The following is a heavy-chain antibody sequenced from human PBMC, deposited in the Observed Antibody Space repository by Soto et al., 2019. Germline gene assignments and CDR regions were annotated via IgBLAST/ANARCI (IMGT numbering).Heavy chain of an antibody. D-gene: IGHD3-3*01. Sequence: GESLKISCKGSGYSFTSYWIGWLRQIPGKGLEWMGIIYPGDSDTRYSPSFQGQVTISADKSISTAYMKWSSLKASDTAMYYCARGITIFGVVIGWFEPWGQGTMVTVSS. CDR2: IYPGDSDT. V-gene: IGHV5-51*01. CDR3: ARGITIFGVVIGWFEP. CDR1: GYSFTSYW. J-gene: IGHJ5*02.